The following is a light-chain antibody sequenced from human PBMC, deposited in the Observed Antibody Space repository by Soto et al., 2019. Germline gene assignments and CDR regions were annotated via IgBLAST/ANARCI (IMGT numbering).Light chain of an antibody. V-gene: IGKV1-5*01. Sequence: DIQMTQSPSTLSASVGDRVTITCRASQSISIWLAWYQQKPGKAPNILIYDASTLVSGVPSRFSGSGSGTEFTLTISNLQPDDFATYYCQQYNNYFSWTFGQGTKVEIK. J-gene: IGKJ1*01. CDR3: QQYNNYFSWT. CDR1: QSISIW. CDR2: DAS.